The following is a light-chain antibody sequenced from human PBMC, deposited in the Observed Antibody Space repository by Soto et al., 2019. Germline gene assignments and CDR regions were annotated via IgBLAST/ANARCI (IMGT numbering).Light chain of an antibody. Sequence: QSVLTQPASVSGSPGQSITISCTGTSSDVGGYNYVSWYQQHPGKAPKLMIFDVSDRPSGVSNRFSASKSGNTASLTISGLQAEDEAVYYCSSYTSSSTPYVFGTGTKLTVL. CDR3: SSYTSSSTPYV. CDR1: SSDVGGYNY. V-gene: IGLV2-14*01. J-gene: IGLJ1*01. CDR2: DVS.